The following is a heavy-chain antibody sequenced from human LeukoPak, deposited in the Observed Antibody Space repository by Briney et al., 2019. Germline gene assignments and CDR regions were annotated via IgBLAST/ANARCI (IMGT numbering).Heavy chain of an antibody. CDR3: ARDPCSSVSCPLRF. CDR2: INHSGRT. Sequence: PSETLSLTCAVYGGSLSGYYCTWIRQSPGKGLEWIGEINHSGRTNYSPSLESRVTISVDTSKDHFSLKMSSVTAADTAVYYCARDPCSSVSCPLRFWGQGTLVTVSS. D-gene: IGHD2-2*01. V-gene: IGHV4-34*01. J-gene: IGHJ4*02. CDR1: GGSLSGYY.